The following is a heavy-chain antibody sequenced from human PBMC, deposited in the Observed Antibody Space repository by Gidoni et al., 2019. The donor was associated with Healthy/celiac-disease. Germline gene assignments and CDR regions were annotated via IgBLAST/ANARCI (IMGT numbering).Heavy chain of an antibody. CDR1: GFTFTPSA. J-gene: IGHJ6*02. V-gene: IGHV1-58*01. CDR3: AATIAAAGPYYGMDV. Sequence: QMQLVQSGPEVKKPGPSVKVSCKASGFTFTPSAVPWVRQARGQRLEWIGWIVVGSGHTNYAQKLQERVTITRDMSTSTAYMELSSLRSEDTAVYYCAATIAAAGPYYGMDVWGQGTTVTVSS. D-gene: IGHD6-13*01. CDR2: IVVGSGHT.